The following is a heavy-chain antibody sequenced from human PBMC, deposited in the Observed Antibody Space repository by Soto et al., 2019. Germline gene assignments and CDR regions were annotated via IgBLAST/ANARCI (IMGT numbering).Heavy chain of an antibody. CDR1: GGSISSYY. CDR3: ARHGGDFWSGYRSAYFDY. D-gene: IGHD3-3*01. V-gene: IGHV4-59*08. J-gene: IGHJ4*02. Sequence: SETLSLTCTVSGGSISSYYWSWIRQPPGKGLEWFGYIYYSGSTNYNPSLKSRVTISVDTSKNQFSLKLSSVTAADTAVYYCARHGGDFWSGYRSAYFDYWGQGTLVTVSS. CDR2: IYYSGST.